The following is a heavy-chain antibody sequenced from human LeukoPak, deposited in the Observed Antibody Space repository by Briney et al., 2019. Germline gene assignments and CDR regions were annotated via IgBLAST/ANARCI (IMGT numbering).Heavy chain of an antibody. D-gene: IGHD6-13*01. Sequence: SETLSLTCTVTGVSMRNYYWSWIRQPAGKGLEWTGYIYYSGSTYYNPSLKSRVTISVDTSKSQFSLKLSSVTAADAAMYYCARHYIAAGGGDAFDIWGEGTMVTVS. J-gene: IGHJ3*02. CDR2: IYYSGST. CDR1: GVSMRNYY. CDR3: ARHYIAAGGGDAFDI. V-gene: IGHV4-59*08.